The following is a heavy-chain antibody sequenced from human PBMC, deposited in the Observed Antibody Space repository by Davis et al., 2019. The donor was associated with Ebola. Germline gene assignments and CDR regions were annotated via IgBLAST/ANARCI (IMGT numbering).Heavy chain of an antibody. D-gene: IGHD2-2*01. V-gene: IGHV5-10-1*01. CDR3: ARHCSSTSCYPDYYYYYGMDV. J-gene: IGHJ6*02. CDR2: IDPSDSYT. CDR1: GYSFTSYW. Sequence: GESLKISCKGSGYSFTSYWISWVRQMPGKGLEWMRRIDPSDSYTNYSPSFQGHVTISADKSISTAYLQWSSLKASDTAMYYCARHCSSTSCYPDYYYYYGMDVWGQGTTVTVSS.